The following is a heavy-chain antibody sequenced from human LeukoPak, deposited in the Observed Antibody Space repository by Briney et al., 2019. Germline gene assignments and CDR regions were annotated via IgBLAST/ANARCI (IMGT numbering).Heavy chain of an antibody. Sequence: DGPVKVSCKASEYTFTGYYIHWVRQAPGQGLEWMGWIDPNTGDSNYVQKFQGRVTMTRDTSISTAYMELSRLRSDDTAFYYCARIRYCGGISCYYIDYWGQGTLVTVSA. V-gene: IGHV1-2*02. CDR3: ARIRYCGGISCYYIDY. J-gene: IGHJ4*02. CDR1: EYTFTGYY. CDR2: IDPNTGDS. D-gene: IGHD2-2*01.